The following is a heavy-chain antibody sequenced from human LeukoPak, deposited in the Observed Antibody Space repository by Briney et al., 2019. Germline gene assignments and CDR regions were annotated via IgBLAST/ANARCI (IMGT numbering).Heavy chain of an antibody. V-gene: IGHV1-18*01. CDR1: GYTFTSYG. D-gene: IGHD3-10*01. Sequence: ASVKVSCKASGYTFTSYGISWVRQAPGQGLEWMGWISAYNGNTNYAQKFQGRVTTTRDTSISTAYMELSRLRSDDTAVYYCARVHRGAWYYGSGSYYSNYFDYWGQGTLVTVSS. CDR2: ISAYNGNT. CDR3: ARVHRGAWYYGSGSYYSNYFDY. J-gene: IGHJ4*02.